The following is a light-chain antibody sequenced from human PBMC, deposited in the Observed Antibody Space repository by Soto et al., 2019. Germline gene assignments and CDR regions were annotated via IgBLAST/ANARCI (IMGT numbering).Light chain of an antibody. V-gene: IGLV2-14*01. J-gene: IGLJ1*01. Sequence: QSVLIQPASVSGSPGQSITISCTGTSRDVGGSNYVSWYQHHPHRAPKLLIYEVNYRPSGVPSRFSGSKSGKTASLTISGLQAEDEADYYCSSYISSNTREVFGVGTKITV. CDR2: EVN. CDR3: SSYISSNTREV. CDR1: SRDVGGSNY.